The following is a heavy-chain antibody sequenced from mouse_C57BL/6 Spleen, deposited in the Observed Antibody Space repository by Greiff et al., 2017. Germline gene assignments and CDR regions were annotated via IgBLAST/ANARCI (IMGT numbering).Heavy chain of an antibody. CDR2: IDPSDSYT. D-gene: IGHD1-1*01. Sequence: QVQLQQPGAELVMPGASVKLSCKASGYTFTSYWMHWVKQRPGQGLEWIGEIDPSDSYTNYNQKFKGKSTLTVDKSSSTAYMQLSSLTSEVSAVFFCTRGYYCGSCVCAYWGQGTLVTVSA. J-gene: IGHJ3*01. CDR1: GYTFTSYW. CDR3: TRGYYCGSCVCAY. V-gene: IGHV1-69*01.